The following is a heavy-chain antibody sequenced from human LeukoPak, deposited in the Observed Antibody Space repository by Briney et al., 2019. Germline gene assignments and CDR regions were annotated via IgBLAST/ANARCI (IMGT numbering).Heavy chain of an antibody. CDR2: ISGTGERT. Sequence: GGSLRLSCAASGFTFSSYALSWVRQAPGKGLEWVSGISGTGERTSYADSVKGRFAISRDNSQNTLYLQMDSLRAEDTAVYYCASTSVYWGQGTLVTVSS. D-gene: IGHD3-10*01. V-gene: IGHV3-23*01. J-gene: IGHJ4*02. CDR3: ASTSVY. CDR1: GFTFSSYA.